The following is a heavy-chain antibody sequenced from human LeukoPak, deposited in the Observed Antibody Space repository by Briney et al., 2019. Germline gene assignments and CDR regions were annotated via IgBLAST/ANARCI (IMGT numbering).Heavy chain of an antibody. CDR1: GFTFSSYG. J-gene: IGHJ4*02. D-gene: IGHD2-2*01. V-gene: IGHV3-33*01. Sequence: GGSLRLSCAASGFTFSSYGMHWVRQAPGKGLEWVAVIWYDGSNKYYADSVKGRFTISRDNSKNTLYLQMNSLRAEDTAVYYCARDLEYQHPDYWGQGTLATVSS. CDR3: ARDLEYQHPDY. CDR2: IWYDGSNK.